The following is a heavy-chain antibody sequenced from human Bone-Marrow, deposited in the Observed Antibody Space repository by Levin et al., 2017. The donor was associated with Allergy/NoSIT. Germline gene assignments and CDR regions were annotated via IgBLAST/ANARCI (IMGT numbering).Heavy chain of an antibody. CDR3: ARGSTFDY. J-gene: IGHJ4*02. CDR1: GFTLNSFG. CDR2: ISSDGNDK. Sequence: GGSLRLSCAASGFTLNSFGMHWVRQAPGKGLEWVAIISSDGNDKYYADFVKARFTISRDNSQETLYLHMNNLGAEDTAVYYCARGSTFDYWGQGTLVTVSS. D-gene: IGHD3-10*01. V-gene: IGHV3-30*03.